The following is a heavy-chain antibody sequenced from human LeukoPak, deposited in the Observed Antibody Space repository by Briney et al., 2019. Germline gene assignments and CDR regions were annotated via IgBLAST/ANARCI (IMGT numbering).Heavy chain of an antibody. CDR1: GGSISSYY. J-gene: IGHJ5*02. Sequence: SETLSLTCTVSGGSISSYYWSWIRQPPGKGLEWIGYIYYSGSTNYNPSLKSRVTISVDTSKNQFSLKLSSVTAADTAVYYCARDRPYGIAARYYNWFDHWGQGTLVTVSS. CDR3: ARDRPYGIAARYYNWFDH. V-gene: IGHV4-59*01. D-gene: IGHD6-6*01. CDR2: IYYSGST.